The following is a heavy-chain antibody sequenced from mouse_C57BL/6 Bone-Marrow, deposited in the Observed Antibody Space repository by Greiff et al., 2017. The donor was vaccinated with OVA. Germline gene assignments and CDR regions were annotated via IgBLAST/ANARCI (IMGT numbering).Heavy chain of an antibody. Sequence: QVQLQQPGAELVKPGASVKLSCKASGYTFTSYWLHWVKQRPGQGLEWIGMIHPNSGSTNYNEKFKSTATLTVDKSSSTAYLQLSSLTSEDSAVYYCARSQRDGYYDFDYWGQGTTLTVSS. CDR1: GYTFTSYW. CDR3: ARSQRDGYYDFDY. V-gene: IGHV1-64*01. CDR2: IHPNSGST. J-gene: IGHJ2*01. D-gene: IGHD2-3*01.